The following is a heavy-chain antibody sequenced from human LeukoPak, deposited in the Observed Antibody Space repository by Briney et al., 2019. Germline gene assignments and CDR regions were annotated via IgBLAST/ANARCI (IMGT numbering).Heavy chain of an antibody. Sequence: GGSLRLSCAASGFTFNNFAMSWVRQAPGKGLEWVSLISESGTNTHYADSVKGRFTISRDISRSTLYLEMNSLSAEDTAVYYCARASGPIKKNRFDQWGQGTLVTVSS. CDR2: ISESGTNT. V-gene: IGHV3-23*01. CDR1: GFTFNNFA. CDR3: ARASGPIKKNRFDQ. D-gene: IGHD1-26*01. J-gene: IGHJ4*02.